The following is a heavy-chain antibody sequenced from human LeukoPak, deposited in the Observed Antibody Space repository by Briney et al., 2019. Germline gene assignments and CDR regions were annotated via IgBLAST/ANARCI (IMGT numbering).Heavy chain of an antibody. D-gene: IGHD6-19*01. V-gene: IGHV3-30*04. Sequence: GRSLRLSCAASGFTFSSYAMHWVRQAPGKGLEWVAVISYDGSNKYYADSVKGRFTISRDNSKNTLYLQMNSLRAEDTAVYYCARDEEQWLVFGYFQHWGQGTLVTVSS. CDR1: GFTFSSYA. CDR3: ARDEEQWLVFGYFQH. CDR2: ISYDGSNK. J-gene: IGHJ1*01.